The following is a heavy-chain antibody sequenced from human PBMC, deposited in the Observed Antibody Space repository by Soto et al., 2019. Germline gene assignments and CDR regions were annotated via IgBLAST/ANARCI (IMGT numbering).Heavy chain of an antibody. J-gene: IGHJ6*02. Sequence: QVQLVQSGAEVKKPGASVKVSCKASGYTFTSYDINWVRQATGQGLEWMGWMNPNSGNTGYAQKWQDGVTRTRSTSGSTGYSGLSSLSCEDTAVYYCAREVSYGMDVWGQGTTVTVSS. V-gene: IGHV1-8*01. CDR3: AREVSYGMDV. CDR1: GYTFTSYD. CDR2: MNPNSGNT.